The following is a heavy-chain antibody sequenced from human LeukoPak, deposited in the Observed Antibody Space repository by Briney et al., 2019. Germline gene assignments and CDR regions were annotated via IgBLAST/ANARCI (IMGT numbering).Heavy chain of an antibody. Sequence: ASVKVSCKASGYTFTSYGISWVRQAPGQGLEWMGWISPYNGNTYYAQKVQGRVTMTTDTSTSTAYLELGSLRSDDTAVFYCARSSRFDWLLYFDSWGQGTLVTVSS. D-gene: IGHD3-9*01. CDR3: ARSSRFDWLLYFDS. CDR1: GYTFTSYG. J-gene: IGHJ4*02. CDR2: ISPYNGNT. V-gene: IGHV1-18*01.